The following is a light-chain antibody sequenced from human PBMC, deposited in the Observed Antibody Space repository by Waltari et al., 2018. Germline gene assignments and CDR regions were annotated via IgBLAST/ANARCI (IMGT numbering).Light chain of an antibody. V-gene: IGKV3-11*01. CDR3: QQGSLLPLT. CDR1: HSVFYY. CDR2: DTS. J-gene: IGKJ4*01. Sequence: EIVLTQSPVTLSLSAGERATLSCRASHSVFYYLAWYQQKPGQAPRLLIYDTSKRATGIPPRFSGSGSGIDFTLTISNLEAEDFALYYCQQGSLLPLTFGGGTKVEIK.